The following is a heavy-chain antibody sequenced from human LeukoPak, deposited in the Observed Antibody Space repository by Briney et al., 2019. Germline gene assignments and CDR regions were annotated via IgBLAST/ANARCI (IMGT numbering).Heavy chain of an antibody. CDR1: GFTFSSYA. V-gene: IGHV3-23*01. D-gene: IGHD3-22*01. CDR2: ISGSGGST. CDR3: AKDGSVITMIVVVMAYYFDY. J-gene: IGHJ4*02. Sequence: GGSLRLSCAASGFTFSSYAMSWVRQAPGKGLEWVSAISGSGGSTYYADSVKGRFTISRDNSKNTLYLQMNSLRAEDTAVYYCAKDGSVITMIVVVMAYYFDYWGQGTLVTVFS.